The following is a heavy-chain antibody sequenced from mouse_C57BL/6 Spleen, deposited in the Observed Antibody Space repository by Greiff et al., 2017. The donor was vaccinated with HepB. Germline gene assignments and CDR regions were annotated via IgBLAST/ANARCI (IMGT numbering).Heavy chain of an antibody. V-gene: IGHV1-42*01. CDR3: ARGLYDYDY. D-gene: IGHD2-4*01. J-gene: IGHJ2*01. Sequence: EVQLVESGPELVKPGASVKISCKASGYSFTGYYMNWVKQSPEKSLEWIGEINPSTGGTTYNQKFKAKATLTVDKSSSTAYMQLKSLTSEDSAVYYCARGLYDYDYWGQGTTLTVSS. CDR1: GYSFTGYY. CDR2: INPSTGGT.